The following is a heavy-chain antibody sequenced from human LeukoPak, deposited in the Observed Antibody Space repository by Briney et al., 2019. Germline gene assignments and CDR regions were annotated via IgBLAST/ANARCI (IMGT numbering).Heavy chain of an antibody. J-gene: IGHJ4*02. CDR2: FTSSGANR. Sequence: GGSLRLSCAASGFTFSNYAMTWVRQAPGKGLEWVSSFTSSGANRYYADSVKGRFTISRDDSKNTLYLQMNSLRAEDTAVYYCARDFDRSGDYHHFDVWGQGTLVTVSS. D-gene: IGHD3-9*01. CDR3: ARDFDRSGDYHHFDV. CDR1: GFTFSNYA. V-gene: IGHV3-23*01.